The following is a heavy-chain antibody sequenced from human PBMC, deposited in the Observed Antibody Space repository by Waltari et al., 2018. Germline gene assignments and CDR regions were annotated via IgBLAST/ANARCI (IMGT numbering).Heavy chain of an antibody. CDR1: GGTFSSYA. CDR2: IIPIFDTA. D-gene: IGHD1-1*01. Sequence: QVQLVQSGTKVKKPGSSVKVSCKASGGTFSSYAITWVRQAPGQGLEWMGGIIPIFDTANDAQNFQGRVTITADESTSTAYMELSGLRSEDTAVYYCARDSGTGTAIYGMDVWGQGTTVIVSS. J-gene: IGHJ6*02. CDR3: ARDSGTGTAIYGMDV. V-gene: IGHV1-69*01.